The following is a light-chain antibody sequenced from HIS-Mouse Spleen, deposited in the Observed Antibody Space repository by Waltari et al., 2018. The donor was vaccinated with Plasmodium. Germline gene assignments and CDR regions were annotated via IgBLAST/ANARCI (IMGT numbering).Light chain of an antibody. CDR3: CSYAGSYTVV. CDR1: SSDVGGYNY. CDR2: DVS. Sequence: QSALTQPRPVSGSPGQSVTLSCTGPSSDVGGYNYVSWYQQHPGKAPKLRIYDVSQRPSGVPDRFSGSKSGNTASLTISGLQAEDEADYYCCSYAGSYTVVFGGGTKLTVL. J-gene: IGLJ2*01. V-gene: IGLV2-11*01.